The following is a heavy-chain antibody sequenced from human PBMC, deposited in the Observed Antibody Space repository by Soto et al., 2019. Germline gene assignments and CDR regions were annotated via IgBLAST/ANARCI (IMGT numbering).Heavy chain of an antibody. J-gene: IGHJ6*02. CDR2: VSPYNGDT. CDR3: AREVGHMDV. V-gene: IGHV1-18*04. Sequence: QVQLVQSGAEVKKPGASVKVSCKAFGYTFTTYGINWVRQAPGQGLEWMGWVSPYNGDTTYAQKGQGRVTMTTDTSTRTASLELRSLRSDDTAVYYCAREVGHMDVWGQGTTVTVSS. CDR1: GYTFTTYG. D-gene: IGHD2-2*01.